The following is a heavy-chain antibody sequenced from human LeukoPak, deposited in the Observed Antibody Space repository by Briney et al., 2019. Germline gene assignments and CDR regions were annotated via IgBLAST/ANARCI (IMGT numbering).Heavy chain of an antibody. V-gene: IGHV4-61*02. J-gene: IGHJ4*02. Sequence: PSETLSLTCTVSGGSISSGSYYWSWIRQPAGKGLEWIGRIYTSGSTNYNPSLKSRVTISVDTSKNQFSLKLSSVTAADTAVYYCATYSSGWPYFDYWGQGTLVTVSS. CDR1: GGSISSGSYY. D-gene: IGHD6-19*01. CDR2: IYTSGST. CDR3: ATYSSGWPYFDY.